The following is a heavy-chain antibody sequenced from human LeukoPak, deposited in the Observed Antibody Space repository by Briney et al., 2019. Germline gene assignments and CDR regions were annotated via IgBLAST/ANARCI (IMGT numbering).Heavy chain of an antibody. CDR2: IDNSGNTI. D-gene: IGHD3-10*01. J-gene: IGHJ4*02. CDR3: AREGFFMVRGVIIRKGYFDY. Sequence: GGSLRLSCAASGFMFSSSWMAWVRQAPGKGLEWVSYIDNSGNTIYYADSVKGRFTISRDNAKNSLYLQINSLRAEDTAVYYCAREGFFMVRGVIIRKGYFDYWGQGTLVTVSS. V-gene: IGHV3-48*03. CDR1: GFMFSSSW.